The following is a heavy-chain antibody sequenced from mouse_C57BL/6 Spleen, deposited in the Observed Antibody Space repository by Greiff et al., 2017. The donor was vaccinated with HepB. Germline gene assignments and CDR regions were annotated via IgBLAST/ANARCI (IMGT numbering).Heavy chain of an antibody. CDR1: GFTFSSYA. V-gene: IGHV5-4*01. CDR2: ISDGGSYT. J-gene: IGHJ3*01. D-gene: IGHD2-5*01. Sequence: DVHLVESGGGLVKPGGSLKLSCAASGFTFSSYAMSWVRQTPEKRLEWVATISDGGSYTYYPDNVKGRFTISRGNAKNNLYLQMSHLKSEDTAMYYCARDSNPFAYWGQGTLVTVSA. CDR3: ARDSNPFAY.